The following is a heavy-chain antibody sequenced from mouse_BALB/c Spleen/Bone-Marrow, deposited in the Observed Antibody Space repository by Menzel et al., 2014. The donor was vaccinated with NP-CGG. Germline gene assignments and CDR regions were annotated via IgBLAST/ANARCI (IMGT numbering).Heavy chain of an antibody. J-gene: IGHJ2*01. D-gene: IGHD1-1*01. CDR2: IDPADGNT. Sequence: EVQVVESGAELVKPGASVKLSCTASGFNIKDTYMHWVKQRPEQGLEWIGRIDPADGNTKYDPKSQGKATITADTSSNTAYLQLSSLTSEDTAVYYCASYYYGHYFDYWGQGTTLTVSS. CDR1: GFNIKDTY. CDR3: ASYYYGHYFDY. V-gene: IGHV14-3*02.